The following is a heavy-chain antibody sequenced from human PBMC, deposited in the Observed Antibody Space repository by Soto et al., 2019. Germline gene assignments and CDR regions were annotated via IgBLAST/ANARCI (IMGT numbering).Heavy chain of an antibody. CDR1: GGSISSYY. V-gene: IGHV4-4*07. Sequence: SETLSLTCTVSGGSISSYYWSWIRQPAGKGLEWIGRIYTSGSTNYNPSLKSRVTMSVDTSKNQFALKLSSVTAADTAVYYCARLANVYGDYGGYFDYWGQGTLVTVSS. CDR3: ARLANVYGDYGGYFDY. J-gene: IGHJ4*02. D-gene: IGHD4-17*01. CDR2: IYTSGST.